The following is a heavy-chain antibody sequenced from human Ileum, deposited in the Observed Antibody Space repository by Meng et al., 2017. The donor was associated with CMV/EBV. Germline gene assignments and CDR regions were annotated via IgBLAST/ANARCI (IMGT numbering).Heavy chain of an antibody. D-gene: IGHD3-3*02. CDR1: GFTFSSYA. Sequence: GGSLRLSCAASGFTFSSYAMDWVRQAPGKGLEWVAVISYDGSNKYYADSVKGRFTISRDNSKNTLYLQMNSLRAEDTALYYCVRGLLAGNQRGYFDLWGRGTLVPSPQ. J-gene: IGHJ2*01. CDR2: ISYDGSNK. V-gene: IGHV3-30*04. CDR3: VRGLLAGNQRGYFDL.